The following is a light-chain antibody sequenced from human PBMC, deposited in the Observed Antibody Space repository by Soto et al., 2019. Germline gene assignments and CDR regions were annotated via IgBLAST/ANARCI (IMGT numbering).Light chain of an antibody. CDR3: QSYDSSLGDSRV. V-gene: IGLV1-40*01. J-gene: IGLJ2*01. CDR2: GNI. Sequence: QSVLTQPPSVSGAPGQRVTISCTGSSSNIGAGYDVHWYQQLPGTAPKLLIYGNINRPSGVPDRFSGSKSGTSASLAITGLQAEDEADYFCQSYDSSLGDSRVFGGGTKLTVL. CDR1: SSNIGAGYD.